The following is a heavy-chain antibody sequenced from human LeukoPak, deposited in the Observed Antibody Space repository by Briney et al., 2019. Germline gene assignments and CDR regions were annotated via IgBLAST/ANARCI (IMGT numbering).Heavy chain of an antibody. J-gene: IGHJ4*02. Sequence: PGGSLRLSCVGSGFTLSSYAMSWVRQAPGKGLEWVSAISGSGTRIYYADSVKGRFTISRDNSKNTLYLQMNSLRAEDTAVYYCAKAPTKEEEWLLLNYFDYWGQGTLVTVSS. CDR3: AKAPTKEEEWLLLNYFDY. D-gene: IGHD3-22*01. CDR2: ISGSGTRI. V-gene: IGHV3-23*01. CDR1: GFTLSSYA.